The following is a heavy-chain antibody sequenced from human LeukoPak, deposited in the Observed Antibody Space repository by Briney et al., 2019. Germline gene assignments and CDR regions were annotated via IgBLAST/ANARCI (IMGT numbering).Heavy chain of an antibody. CDR2: IYYDGSNQ. CDR1: GFTFSSYA. J-gene: IGHJ4*02. CDR3: ATDRNSGKYYDY. D-gene: IGHD1-26*01. Sequence: GRSLRLSCAASGFTFSSYAMHWVRQAPGKGLEWVAVIYYDGSNQYYADSVKGRFTVSRDNAKNTLYLQMDSLRAEDTAVYYCATDRNSGKYYDYWGQGTLVTVSS. V-gene: IGHV3-30*04.